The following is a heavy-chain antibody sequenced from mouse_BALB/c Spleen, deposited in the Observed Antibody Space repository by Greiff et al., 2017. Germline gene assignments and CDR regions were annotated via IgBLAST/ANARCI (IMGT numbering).Heavy chain of an antibody. J-gene: IGHJ4*01. CDR2: IYPGDGDT. Sequence: VKLMESGAELARPGASVKLSCKASGYTFTSYWMQWVKQRPGQGLEWIGAIYPGDGDTRYTQKFKGKATLTADKSSSTAYMQLSSLASEDSAVYYCARRARDYEGAMDYWGQGTSVTVSS. CDR3: ARRARDYEGAMDY. V-gene: IGHV1-87*01. CDR1: GYTFTSYW. D-gene: IGHD2-4*01.